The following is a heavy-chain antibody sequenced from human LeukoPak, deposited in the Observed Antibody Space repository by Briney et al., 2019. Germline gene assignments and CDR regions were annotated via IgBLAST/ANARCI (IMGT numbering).Heavy chain of an antibody. CDR2: ITKDGSAK. J-gene: IGHJ3*01. CDR3: ADPDWG. CDR1: GFRFSNSW. D-gene: IGHD3/OR15-3a*01. Sequence: GGSLRLSGAASGFRFSNSWMTWVRQAPGKGLEWVATITKDGSAKYYVDSVKGRFTISRDNAKNSLYLQMNSLRVEDTALYYFADPDWGWGQGTMVTVSS. V-gene: IGHV3-7*01.